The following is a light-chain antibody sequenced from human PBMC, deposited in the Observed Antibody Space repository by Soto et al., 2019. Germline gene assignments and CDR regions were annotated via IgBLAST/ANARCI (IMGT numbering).Light chain of an antibody. Sequence: EVVLTQSPGTLSLSPGERATLSCRASRSFASSYLGWYQQKPGQAPRLLIYAASSRATGIQDRFSGSGSGTDFTLTISRLEPEDSAVYYCQQYGASPPYTFGPGTKLEIK. CDR2: AAS. J-gene: IGKJ2*01. V-gene: IGKV3-20*01. CDR3: QQYGASPPYT. CDR1: RSFASSY.